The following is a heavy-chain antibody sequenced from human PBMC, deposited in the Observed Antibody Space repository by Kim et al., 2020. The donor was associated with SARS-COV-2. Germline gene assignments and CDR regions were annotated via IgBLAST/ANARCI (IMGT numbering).Heavy chain of an antibody. V-gene: IGHV4-39*01. J-gene: IGHJ5*02. Sequence: SETLSLTCTVSGGSISSSSYYWGWIRQPPGKGLEWIGSIYYSGSTYYNPSLKSRVTISVDTSKNQFSLKLSSVTAADTAVYYCARHIAARPPDGNYQLVTKGWFDPWGQGTLVTVSS. CDR3: ARHIAARPPDGNYQLVTKGWFDP. CDR2: IYYSGST. CDR1: GGSISSSSYY. D-gene: IGHD6-6*01.